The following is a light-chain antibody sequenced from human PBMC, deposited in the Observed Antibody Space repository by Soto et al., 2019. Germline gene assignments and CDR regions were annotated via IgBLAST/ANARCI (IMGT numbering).Light chain of an antibody. CDR2: GAS. V-gene: IGKV3-15*01. J-gene: IGKJ4*01. Sequence: EIVMTQSPATLSVSPGERATLSCRASQSVGINLAWFQQKPGQAPRLLIYGASTRATGIPARFSGRGSGTEFALTISSLQSEDFAVYYCQQYDKCPLTFGGGTTVDIK. CDR1: QSVGIN. CDR3: QQYDKCPLT.